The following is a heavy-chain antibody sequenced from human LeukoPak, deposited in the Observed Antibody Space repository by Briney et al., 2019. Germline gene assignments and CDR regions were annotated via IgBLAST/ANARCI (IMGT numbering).Heavy chain of an antibody. CDR1: GYSFTTYG. Sequence: GASVKVSCKASGYSFTTYGISWVRQAPGQGLEWMGWISAYDGSTNYAQQFQGRVTLTIDTSTTTAYVELRSLRSDDTAIYYCARDQGSGSYYPRFDYWGREPWSPSPQ. CDR2: ISAYDGST. CDR3: ARDQGSGSYYPRFDY. V-gene: IGHV1-18*01. J-gene: IGHJ4*02. D-gene: IGHD3-10*01.